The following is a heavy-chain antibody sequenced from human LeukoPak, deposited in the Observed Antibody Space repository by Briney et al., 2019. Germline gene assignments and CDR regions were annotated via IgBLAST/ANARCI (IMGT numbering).Heavy chain of an antibody. CDR2: VSGSGAHT. CDR1: GFTFSSYD. Sequence: GGSLRLSCAASGFTFSSYDMTWVRQAPGKGLQWVSAVSGSGAHTYYADSVRGRFTISRDNSKSTLSLQMNSLRAEDTAIYYCATYRQVLLPFESWGQGTLVTVSS. D-gene: IGHD2-8*02. J-gene: IGHJ4*02. CDR3: ATYRQVLLPFES. V-gene: IGHV3-23*01.